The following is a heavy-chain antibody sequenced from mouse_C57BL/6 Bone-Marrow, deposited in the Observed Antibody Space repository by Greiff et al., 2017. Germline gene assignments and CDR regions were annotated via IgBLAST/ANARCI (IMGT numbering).Heavy chain of an antibody. V-gene: IGHV1-15*01. CDR2: IDPETGGT. D-gene: IGHD2-2*01. CDR1: GYTFTDYE. Sequence: QVQLKESGAELVRPGASVTLSCKASGYTFTDYEMHWVKQTPVHGLEWIGAIDPETGGTAYTQKFTGKAILTADKSSSTAYMELRRLTSEDSAVYYCTRNGRSTVVTTRWYFDVWGTGTTVTVSS. CDR3: TRNGRSTVVTTRWYFDV. J-gene: IGHJ1*03.